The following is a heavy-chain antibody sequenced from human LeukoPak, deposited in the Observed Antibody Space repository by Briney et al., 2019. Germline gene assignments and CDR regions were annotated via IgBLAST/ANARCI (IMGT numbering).Heavy chain of an antibody. Sequence: SETLSLTCTVSGGSIRSNNYYWGRIRQPPGKGLEWIGRFYYHESSYYNPSLKSRVTISVDTSKNQFSLKLSSVTAADTAVYYCARDLYSSRTNDAFVIWSQGTMVTVSS. D-gene: IGHD6-13*01. V-gene: IGHV4-39*07. J-gene: IGHJ3*02. CDR1: GGSIRSNNYY. CDR2: FYYHESS. CDR3: ARDLYSSRTNDAFVI.